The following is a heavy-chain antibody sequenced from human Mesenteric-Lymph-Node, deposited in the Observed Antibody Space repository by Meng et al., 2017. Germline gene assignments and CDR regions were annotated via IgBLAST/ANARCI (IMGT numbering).Heavy chain of an antibody. V-gene: IGHV3-66*01. CDR3: ATGLSGGNDVGY. CDR2: IYSGVST. CDR1: GFTVSSNY. Sequence: EGQLVESGGGLVQPGGSLRLSCAVSGFTVSSNYMNWVRQAPGKGLEWVSIIYSGVSTYYAGSVKGRFTISRDNSKNTLSLQMNSLKTEDTAVYYCATGLSGGNDVGYWGQGTLVTVSS. D-gene: IGHD4-23*01. J-gene: IGHJ4*02.